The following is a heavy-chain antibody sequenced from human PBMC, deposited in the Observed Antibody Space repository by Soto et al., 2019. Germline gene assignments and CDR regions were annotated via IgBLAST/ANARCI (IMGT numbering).Heavy chain of an antibody. J-gene: IGHJ4*02. Sequence: QLQLQESGPGLVKPSETLSLTCTVSGGSISSSSYYWGWIRQPPGKGLEWIGSIYYSGSTYYNQSLKSRVTISVDTSKNQFSLKLSAVTAADTAVYYCARRSPNWNYEMDYFDYWGQGTLVTVSS. D-gene: IGHD1-7*01. CDR1: GGSISSSSYY. CDR3: ARRSPNWNYEMDYFDY. CDR2: IYYSGST. V-gene: IGHV4-39*01.